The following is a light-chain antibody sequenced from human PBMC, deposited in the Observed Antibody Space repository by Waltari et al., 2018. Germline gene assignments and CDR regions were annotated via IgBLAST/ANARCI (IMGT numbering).Light chain of an antibody. J-gene: IGKJ1*01. V-gene: IGKV3-20*01. CDR1: QSLSSIS. CDR2: GTS. Sequence: EIVLTQSPGTLSLSPGERATLSCRASQSLSSISLAWYPQTPGQAPRLLIYGTSSRATGIPDRFSGSGSGTDFSLTISRLEPEDFAVYYCQQYDTSPQTFGQGTKVEIK. CDR3: QQYDTSPQT.